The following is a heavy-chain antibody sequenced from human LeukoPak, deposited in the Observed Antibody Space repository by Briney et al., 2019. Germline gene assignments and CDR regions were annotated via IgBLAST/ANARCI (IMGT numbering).Heavy chain of an antibody. CDR2: IFYSGNT. Sequence: SETLFLTCTVSGGSISNYYWSWIRQPPGKGLEWIGDIFYSGNTNYNPSLKSRVTISVDTSKNQFSLKLSSVTAADTAVYYCARRDGNSYGFFDSWGQGTLVTVSS. J-gene: IGHJ4*02. V-gene: IGHV4-59*08. CDR3: ARRDGNSYGFFDS. D-gene: IGHD5-24*01. CDR1: GGSISNYY.